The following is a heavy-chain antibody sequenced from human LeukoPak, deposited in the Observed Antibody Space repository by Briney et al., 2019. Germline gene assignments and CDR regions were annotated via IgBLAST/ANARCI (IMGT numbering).Heavy chain of an antibody. CDR2: ISWNSGSI. D-gene: IGHD6-13*01. Sequence: PGGSLRLSCAASGFTFDDYAMHWVRQAPGKGLEWVSGISWNSGSIGYADSVKGRFTISRDNAKNSLYLQMNSLRAEDMALYYCAKDMGYSSSSGDAFDIWGQGTMVTVSS. CDR1: GFTFDDYA. CDR3: AKDMGYSSSSGDAFDI. J-gene: IGHJ3*02. V-gene: IGHV3-9*03.